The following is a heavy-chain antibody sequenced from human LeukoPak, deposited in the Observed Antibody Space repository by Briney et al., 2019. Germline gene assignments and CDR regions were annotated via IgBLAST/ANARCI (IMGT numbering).Heavy chain of an antibody. CDR1: GGSISSYY. Sequence: SETLSLTCTVSGGSISSYYWSWIRQPPGKGLEWIGYIYYSGSTNYNPSLKSRVTISVDTSKNQFSLKLSSVTAADTAVYYCANSPRILWFDPWGQGTLVTVSS. CDR3: ANSPRILWFDP. CDR2: IYYSGST. V-gene: IGHV4-59*01. D-gene: IGHD3-3*01. J-gene: IGHJ5*02.